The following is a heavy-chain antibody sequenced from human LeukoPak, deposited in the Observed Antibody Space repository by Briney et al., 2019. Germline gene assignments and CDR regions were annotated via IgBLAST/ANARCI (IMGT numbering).Heavy chain of an antibody. CDR2: IKQDGSEK. D-gene: IGHD6-13*01. CDR3: ARDLDSSSWYRAPGDFDY. CDR1: GFTFSSYW. Sequence: PGGSLRLSSAASGFTFSSYWMSWVRQAPGKGLEWVANIKQDGSEKYYVDSVKGRFTISRDNAKNSLYLQMNSLRAEDTAVYYCARDLDSSSWYRAPGDFDYWGQGTLVTVSS. J-gene: IGHJ4*02. V-gene: IGHV3-7*03.